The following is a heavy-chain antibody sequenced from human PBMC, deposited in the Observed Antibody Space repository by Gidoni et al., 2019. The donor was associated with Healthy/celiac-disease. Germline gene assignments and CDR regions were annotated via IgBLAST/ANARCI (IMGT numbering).Heavy chain of an antibody. CDR2: IYWDDDK. D-gene: IGHD3-3*01. V-gene: IGHV2-5*02. CDR3: ARQGWNYDFWHRPYYMDV. CDR1: GFSLSTSGVG. J-gene: IGHJ6*03. Sequence: QITLKESGPTLVKPTQTLTLTCTFSGFSLSTSGVGVGWIRQPPGKALEWLALIYWDDDKRYSPSLKSRLTITKDTSKNQVVLTMTNMDPVDTATYYCARQGWNYDFWHRPYYMDVWGKGTTVTVSS.